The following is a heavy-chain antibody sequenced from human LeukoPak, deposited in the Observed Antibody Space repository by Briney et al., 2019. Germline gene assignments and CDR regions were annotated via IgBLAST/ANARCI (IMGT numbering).Heavy chain of an antibody. CDR2: INPNSGGT. CDR3: ARDHRRHPTASYGVDY. CDR1: GYTFTGYY. D-gene: IGHD4-17*01. Sequence: ASVKVSCKASGYTFTGYYMHWVRQAPGQGLEWMGWINPNSGGTNYAQKFQGRVTMTRDTSISTAYMELSRLRSDDTAVYYCARDHRRHPTASYGVDYWGQGTLVTISS. V-gene: IGHV1-2*02. J-gene: IGHJ4*02.